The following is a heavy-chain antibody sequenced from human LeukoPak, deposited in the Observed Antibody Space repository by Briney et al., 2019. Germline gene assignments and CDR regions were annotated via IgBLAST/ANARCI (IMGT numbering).Heavy chain of an antibody. CDR3: ARHQAAAGVDY. D-gene: IGHD6-13*01. CDR1: GGSISSSSYY. Sequence: PSGTLSLTCTVSGGSISSSSYYWGWIRQPPGKGLEWIGSIYYSGSTYYNPSLKSRVTISVDTSKNQFSLKLSSVTAADTAVYYCARHQAAAGVDYWGQGTLVTVSS. J-gene: IGHJ4*02. V-gene: IGHV4-39*01. CDR2: IYYSGST.